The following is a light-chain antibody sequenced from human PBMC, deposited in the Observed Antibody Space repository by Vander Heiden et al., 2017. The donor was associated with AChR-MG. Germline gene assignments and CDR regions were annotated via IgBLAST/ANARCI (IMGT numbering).Light chain of an antibody. V-gene: IGLV1-44*01. CDR1: SSNIGSNN. Sequence: QSVVTQPPSASGTPGQRVTSSCSGSSSNIGSNNVNWYQQLPGTAPKVVIYTNNQRPSGVPDRFSGSKSGTSASLAISGLQSEDEADYYCAVWDDSLNGAVFGGGTQLTVL. CDR2: TNN. J-gene: IGLJ7*01. CDR3: AVWDDSLNGAV.